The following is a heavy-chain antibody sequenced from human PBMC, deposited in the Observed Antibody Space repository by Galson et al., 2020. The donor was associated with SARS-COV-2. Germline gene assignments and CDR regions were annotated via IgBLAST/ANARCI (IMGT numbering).Heavy chain of an antibody. J-gene: IGHJ4*02. V-gene: IGHV3-72*01. CDR1: GLTLSDHH. D-gene: IGHD3-22*01. Sequence: QLGESLKISCAASGLTLSDHHMDWVRQAPGKGLEWVGRTRDKRYSYSTEYAASAKGRFTISRDDSKNSVYLQMNSLKIEDTAVYYCARYDSGYFNDYWGQGALVTVSS. CDR2: TRDKRYSYST. CDR3: ARYDSGYFNDY.